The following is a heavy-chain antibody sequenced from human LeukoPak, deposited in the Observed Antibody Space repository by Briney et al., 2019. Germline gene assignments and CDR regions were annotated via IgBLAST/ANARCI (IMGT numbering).Heavy chain of an antibody. J-gene: IGHJ6*03. CDR1: GFTFSSYG. CDR3: AKDQDYYYYMDV. Sequence: HPGGSLRLSCAASGFTFSSYGMHWVRQAPGKGLEWVAFIRYDGSNKYYADSVKGRFTISRDNSKNTLYLQMNSLRAEDTAVYYCAKDQDYYYYMDVWGKGTTVTISS. V-gene: IGHV3-30*02. CDR2: IRYDGSNK.